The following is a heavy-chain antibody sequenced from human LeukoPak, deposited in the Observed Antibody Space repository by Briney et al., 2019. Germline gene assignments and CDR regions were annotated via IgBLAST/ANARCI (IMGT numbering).Heavy chain of an antibody. CDR2: IYTSGST. CDR3: ARDWVGYSSRFDP. J-gene: IGHJ5*02. D-gene: IGHD6-13*01. CDR1: NGSISSYC. V-gene: IGHV4-4*07. Sequence: SATLSLTCNIANGSISSYCWSWSRPHDEKKLKWIGRIYTSGSTNYNPSLKSRFTMSVDTSKNQFSLKLSSVTAADTAVYYCARDWVGYSSRFDPRGQGTLVTVS.